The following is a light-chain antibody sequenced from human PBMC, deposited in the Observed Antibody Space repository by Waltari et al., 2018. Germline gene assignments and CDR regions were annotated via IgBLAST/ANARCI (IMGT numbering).Light chain of an antibody. CDR1: TSDVGAYDL. Sequence: QSALTQPASVSGTPGQSITISCTGTTSDVGAYDLVSWYQQHPGEAPKLLLCEVFTRPSDISGRFSGSKSGSTASLTISGLQPEDEGDYYCCSYAGRGTYVFGSGTKVTVL. CDR3: CSYAGRGTYV. J-gene: IGLJ1*01. V-gene: IGLV2-23*02. CDR2: EVF.